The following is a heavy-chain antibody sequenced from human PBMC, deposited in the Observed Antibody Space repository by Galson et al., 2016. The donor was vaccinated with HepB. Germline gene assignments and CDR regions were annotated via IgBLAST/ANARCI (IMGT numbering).Heavy chain of an antibody. CDR3: VQGSTAPAV. CDR2: ISRSGDST. CDR1: GFTLRNYG. V-gene: IGHV3-23*01. Sequence: SLRLSCAASGFTLRNYGMTWVRQAPGKGLEVVSSISRSGDSTDYADSVKGRFTISRDNSKNTLSLQMNSLTADDTATYYCVQGSTAPAVWGKGTTVTVSS. D-gene: IGHD2-2*01. J-gene: IGHJ6*04.